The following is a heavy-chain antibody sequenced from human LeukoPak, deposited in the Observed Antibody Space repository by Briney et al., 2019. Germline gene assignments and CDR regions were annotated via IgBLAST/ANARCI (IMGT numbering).Heavy chain of an antibody. V-gene: IGHV4-34*01. CDR1: GGSFSDFL. CDR3: ARRTPARLYWYFDL. Sequence: PSETLSLTCAVYGGSFSDFLWSWFRQPPGKGLEWIGEINHSGGTTYNPSLKSRLTISLDTSKKQFSLKLSSVTAADTAVYYCARRTPARLYWYFDLWGRGTLVTVSS. J-gene: IGHJ2*01. D-gene: IGHD6-6*01. CDR2: INHSGGT.